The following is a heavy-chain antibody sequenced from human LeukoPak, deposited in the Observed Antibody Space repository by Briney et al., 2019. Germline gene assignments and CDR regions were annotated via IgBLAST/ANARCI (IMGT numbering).Heavy chain of an antibody. CDR3: ATSITMIVVVITYDAFDI. CDR2: FDPEDGET. D-gene: IGHD3-22*01. J-gene: IGHJ3*02. Sequence: VKVSCKVSGYTLTELSMHWVRQAPGKGLEWMGGFDPEDGETIYAQKFQGRVTMTEDTSTDTAYMELSSLRSEDTAVYYCATSITMIVVVITYDAFDIWGQGTMVTVSS. CDR1: GYTLTELS. V-gene: IGHV1-24*01.